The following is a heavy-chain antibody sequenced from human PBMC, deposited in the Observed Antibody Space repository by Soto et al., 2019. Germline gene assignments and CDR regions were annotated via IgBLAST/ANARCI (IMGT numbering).Heavy chain of an antibody. Sequence: TCTVSGGSISSYYWSWIRQPPGKGLEWIGYIYYSGSTNYNPSLKSRVTISVDTSKNQFSLKLSSVTAADTAVYYCARHGGVMAYRGDDAFDIWGKGTMVTVSS. CDR3: ARHGGVMAYRGDDAFDI. CDR1: GGSISSYY. CDR2: IYYSGST. V-gene: IGHV4-59*08. J-gene: IGHJ3*02. D-gene: IGHD3-16*01.